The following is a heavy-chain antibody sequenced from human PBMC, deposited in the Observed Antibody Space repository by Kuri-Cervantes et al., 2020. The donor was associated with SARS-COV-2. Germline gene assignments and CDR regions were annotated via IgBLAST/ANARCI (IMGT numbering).Heavy chain of an antibody. J-gene: IGHJ6*03. CDR2: IIPIFGTA. V-gene: IGHV1-69*13. D-gene: IGHD6-19*01. Sequence: SVKVSCKASGGTFSSYAISWVRQAPGQGLEWMGGIIPIFGTANYAQKFQGRVTITADESTSTAYIELSSLRSEDTAVYYCARVWEGVAGTDDDYYYMDVWGKGTTVTVSS. CDR3: ARVWEGVAGTDDDYYYMDV. CDR1: GGTFSSYA.